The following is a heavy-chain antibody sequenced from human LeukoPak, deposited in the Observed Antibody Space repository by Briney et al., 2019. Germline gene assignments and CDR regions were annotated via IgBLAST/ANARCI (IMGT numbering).Heavy chain of an antibody. CDR1: GGSFSGYY. CDR2: INHSGST. J-gene: IGHJ4*02. V-gene: IGHV4-34*01. CDR3: ARGGQWRADRHVWDY. D-gene: IGHD6-19*01. Sequence: KTSETLSLTCAVYGGSFSGYYWSWIRQPPGKGLEWIGEINHSGSTNYNPSLKSRVTISVDTSKNQFSLKLSSVTAADTAVYYCARGGQWRADRHVWDYWGQGTLVTVSS.